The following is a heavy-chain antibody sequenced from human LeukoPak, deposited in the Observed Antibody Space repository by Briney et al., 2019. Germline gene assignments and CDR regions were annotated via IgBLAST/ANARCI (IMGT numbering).Heavy chain of an antibody. Sequence: GGSLRLSCAASGFTFSNAWMSWVRQAPGKGLEWVGRIKSKTDGGTTDYAAPVKGRFTISRDDSKNTLYLQVNSLKTEDTAVYYCTTDSIVVVPAAMTVQYYYGMDVWGQGTTVTVSS. D-gene: IGHD2-2*01. CDR3: TTDSIVVVPAAMTVQYYYGMDV. V-gene: IGHV3-15*01. J-gene: IGHJ6*02. CDR2: IKSKTDGGTT. CDR1: GFTFSNAW.